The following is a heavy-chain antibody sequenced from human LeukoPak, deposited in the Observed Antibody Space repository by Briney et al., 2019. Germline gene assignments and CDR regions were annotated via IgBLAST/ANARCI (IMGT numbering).Heavy chain of an antibody. CDR2: TSNSGYP. CDR1: GGSIRTSGDH. V-gene: IGHV4-31*03. Sequence: PSETLSLTCTVSGGSIRTSGDHWTWIRQHPGKGLEWIGYTSNSGYPDSNPSLKSRVTISLDTSKNQFSLKLSSVTAADTAVYYCAREPTQPLRFGEFHPFDNWGQGTLVTVSS. D-gene: IGHD3-10*01. J-gene: IGHJ4*02. CDR3: AREPTQPLRFGEFHPFDN.